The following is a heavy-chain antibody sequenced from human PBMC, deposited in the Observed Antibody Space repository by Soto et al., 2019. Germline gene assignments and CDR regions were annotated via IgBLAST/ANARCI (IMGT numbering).Heavy chain of an antibody. J-gene: IGHJ3*02. V-gene: IGHV3-33*01. Sequence: GGSLRLSCAASGFTFSSYGMHWVRQAPGKGLEWVAVIWYDGSNKYYADSVKGRFTISRDNSKNTLYLQMNSLRAEDTAVYYCASLSGYDFHVVPFDIWGQGTMVIVSS. D-gene: IGHD5-12*01. CDR3: ASLSGYDFHVVPFDI. CDR2: IWYDGSNK. CDR1: GFTFSSYG.